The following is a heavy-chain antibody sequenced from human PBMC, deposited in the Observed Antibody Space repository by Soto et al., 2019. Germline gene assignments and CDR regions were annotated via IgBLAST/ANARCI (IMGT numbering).Heavy chain of an antibody. J-gene: IGHJ4*02. V-gene: IGHV1-69*06. CDR3: ARRDSGGFYRFFDS. CDR1: GGSLSTNP. Sequence: SVKVSCKAPGGSLSTNPISWVRQAPGQGLEWMGGTGSGTGPGNHAQKFQGRLTVTADKSTSTVYMELTNLSSEDTAVYYCARRDSGGFYRFFDSWGQGTLVTVSS. CDR2: TGSGTGPG. D-gene: IGHD2-15*01.